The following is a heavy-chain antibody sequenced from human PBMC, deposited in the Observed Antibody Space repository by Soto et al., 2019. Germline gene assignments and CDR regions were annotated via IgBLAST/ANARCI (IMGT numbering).Heavy chain of an antibody. CDR2: VVPVFGTA. D-gene: IGHD6-13*01. CDR3: ARGLASSWYKGEDAFDS. CDR1: RGKFRRYP. J-gene: IGHJ3*02. Sequence: SEEVSYRASRGKFRRYPISGGRQAPVQGLEWMGGVVPVFGTANYAQKFQGRVTITADNASSTTYMELRSLTSEDTAVYSCARGLASSWYKGEDAFDSWGQGTTVTV. V-gene: IGHV1-69*06.